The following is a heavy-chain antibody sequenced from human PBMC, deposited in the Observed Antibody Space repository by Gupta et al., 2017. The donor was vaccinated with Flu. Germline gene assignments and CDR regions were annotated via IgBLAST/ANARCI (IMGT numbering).Heavy chain of an antibody. J-gene: IGHJ6*03. D-gene: IGHD2-2*02. V-gene: IGHV4-34*01. CDR2: INHSGST. Sequence: PPGKGLEWIGEINHSGSTNYNPSLKSRVTISVDTAKNQFSLKLSSVTAAETAVYYCARELGDCSSTSCYTGSYYYYYYMDAWGKGTTVTVSS. CDR3: ARELGDCSSTSCYTGSYYYYYYMDA.